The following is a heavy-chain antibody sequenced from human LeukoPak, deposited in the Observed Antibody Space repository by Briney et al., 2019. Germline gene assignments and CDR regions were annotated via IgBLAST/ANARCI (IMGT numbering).Heavy chain of an antibody. J-gene: IGHJ4*02. D-gene: IGHD3-10*01. CDR2: INPNSGGT. V-gene: IGHV1-2*02. CDR3: ARALLWFGEPSHIDY. Sequence: ASVKVSCKASGYTFTGYYMHWVRQAPGQGLEWMGWINPNSGGTNYAQKFQGRVTMTRDTSISTAYLEVSRLRSDDTAVYYCARALLWFGEPSHIDYWGQGTLVTASS. CDR1: GYTFTGYY.